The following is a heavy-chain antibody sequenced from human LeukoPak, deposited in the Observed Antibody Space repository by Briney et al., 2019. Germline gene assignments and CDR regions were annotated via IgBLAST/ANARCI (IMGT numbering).Heavy chain of an antibody. D-gene: IGHD3-22*01. V-gene: IGHV3-23*01. CDR3: ARDSGANYYDGVDY. Sequence: PGGTLRLSCAASGFTFSSYGMSWVRQAPGKGLEWVSAISGSGGSTYYADSVKGRFTISRDNAKNSLYLQMNSLRAEDTAVYYCARDSGANYYDGVDYWGQGTLVTVSS. J-gene: IGHJ4*02. CDR2: ISGSGGST. CDR1: GFTFSSYG.